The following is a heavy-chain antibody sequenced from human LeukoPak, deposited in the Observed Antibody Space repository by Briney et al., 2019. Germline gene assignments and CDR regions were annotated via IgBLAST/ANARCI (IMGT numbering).Heavy chain of an antibody. CDR1: GFTFSSYS. J-gene: IGHJ4*02. D-gene: IGHD3-22*01. V-gene: IGHV3-48*01. Sequence: AGGSLRLSCAASGFTFSSYSMTWVRQAPGKGLEWVSYISSSSSTIYYADSVKGRFTISRDNAKNSLYLQMNSLRAEDTAVYYCARDDSSGYRPFDYWGQGTLVTVSS. CDR2: ISSSSSTI. CDR3: ARDDSSGYRPFDY.